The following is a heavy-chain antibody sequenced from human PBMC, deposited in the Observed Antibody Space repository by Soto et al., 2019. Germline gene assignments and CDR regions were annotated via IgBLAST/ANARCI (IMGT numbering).Heavy chain of an antibody. J-gene: IGHJ4*02. CDR1: GGSIRSYY. V-gene: IGHV4-59*01. Sequence: QVQLQESGPGLAKPSETVSLTCTVSGGSIRSYYWSWIRQPPGQGLEWIGHIHYSGTTYYNPSLESRVTISVDTSKNQFSLSVTSVSAADTAVYYCTRSGTYPVSIDFWGQGTLATVSS. CDR3: TRSGTYPVSIDF. CDR2: IHYSGTT. D-gene: IGHD3-10*01.